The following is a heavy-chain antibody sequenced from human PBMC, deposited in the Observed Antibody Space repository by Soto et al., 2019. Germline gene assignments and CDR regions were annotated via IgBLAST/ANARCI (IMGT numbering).Heavy chain of an antibody. J-gene: IGHJ4*02. Sequence: SETLSLTCTVSGGSVSSGSYYWSWIRQPPGKGLEYIGYLYYSGSTNYNPSLKSRVTISVDTPKNQFSLKLTSVTAADTAIYYCARGQALWTCYYRMPYYLVYWSQGALVTVSS. CDR3: ARGQALWTCYYRMPYYLVY. CDR2: LYYSGST. CDR1: GGSVSSGSYY. V-gene: IGHV4-61*01. D-gene: IGHD3-9*01.